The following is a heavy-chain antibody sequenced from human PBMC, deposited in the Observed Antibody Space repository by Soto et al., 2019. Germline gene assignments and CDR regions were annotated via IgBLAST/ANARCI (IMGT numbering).Heavy chain of an antibody. J-gene: IGHJ6*02. CDR2: IVVGSGNT. V-gene: IGHV1-58*01. Sequence: ASVKVSCKASGFTFTSSAVQWVRQARGQRLEWIGWIVVGSGNTNYAQKFQERVTITRDMPTSTAYMELSSLRSEDTAVYYCAVGYSDYDFAVAGGYYYGMDVWGQGTRVTVSS. CDR1: GFTFTSSA. CDR3: AVGYSDYDFAVAGGYYYGMDV. D-gene: IGHD5-12*01.